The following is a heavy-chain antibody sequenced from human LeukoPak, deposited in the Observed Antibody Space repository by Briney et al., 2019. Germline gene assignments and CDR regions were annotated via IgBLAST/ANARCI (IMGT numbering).Heavy chain of an antibody. V-gene: IGHV3-48*01. CDR3: AELGITMIGGV. J-gene: IGHJ6*04. D-gene: IGHD3-10*02. CDR1: GFTFSSYS. Sequence: GGSLRLSCAASGFTFSSYSMNWVRQAPGKGLEWVSYISSSSITIYYADSVKGRFTISRDNAKNSLYLQMNSLRVEDTAVYYCAELGITMIGGVWGKGTTVSISS. CDR2: ISSSSITI.